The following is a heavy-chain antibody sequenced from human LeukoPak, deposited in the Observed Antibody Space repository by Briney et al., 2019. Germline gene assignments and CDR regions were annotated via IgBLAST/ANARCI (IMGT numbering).Heavy chain of an antibody. CDR2: AYYRSKWYN. D-gene: IGHD6-19*01. V-gene: IGHV6-1*01. CDR3: ARDGLKLYSSGWYYFDY. J-gene: IGHJ4*02. Sequence: SQTLSLTCAISGDSVSSNSAALNWNRQSPSRGLEWLGRAYYRSKWYNDYAVSVKSRITINPDTSKNQFSLQLNSVTPEDTAVYYCARDGLKLYSSGWYYFDYWGQGTLVTVSS. CDR1: GDSVSSNSAA.